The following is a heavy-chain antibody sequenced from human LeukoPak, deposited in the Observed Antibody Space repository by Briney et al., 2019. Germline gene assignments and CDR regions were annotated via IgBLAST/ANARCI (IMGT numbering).Heavy chain of an antibody. D-gene: IGHD3-10*01. CDR2: INHSGGST. CDR1: GYTFTSYY. J-gene: IGHJ4*02. CDR3: ARDPGHGSGSLDY. V-gene: IGHV1-46*01. Sequence: SVKVSXKASGYTFTSYYMHWVRQAPGQGLEWMGIINHSGGSTSYPQKFQGRVTMNRDTSTSTVYMELSSLRSEDTAGYYCARDPGHGSGSLDYWGQGTLVTVSS.